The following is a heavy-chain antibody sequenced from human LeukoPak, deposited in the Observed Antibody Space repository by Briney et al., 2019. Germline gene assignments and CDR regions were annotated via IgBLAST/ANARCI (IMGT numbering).Heavy chain of an antibody. CDR2: IKEDGSEK. V-gene: IGHV3-7*01. CDR1: GFTFSSYA. CDR3: ARGGSWFAP. D-gene: IGHD3-10*01. J-gene: IGHJ5*02. Sequence: GGSLRLSCAASGFTFSSYAMSWVRQAPGKGLEWVANIKEDGSEKYYVDSVKGRFTISRDNAKNSLYLQMSSLRAEDTAVYYCARGGSWFAPWGQGTLVTVSS.